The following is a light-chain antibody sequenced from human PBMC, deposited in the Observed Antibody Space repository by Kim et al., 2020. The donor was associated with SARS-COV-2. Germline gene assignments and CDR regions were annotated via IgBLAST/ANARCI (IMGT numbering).Light chain of an antibody. V-gene: IGKV3-11*01. CDR2: EVF. J-gene: IGKJ4*01. Sequence: EIVLTQSPATLSFSPGDRAILSCRASQNIGRYLSWYQQRPGQAPRLLLYEVFNRAAGVPARFSGNGSETDFTLTITSLEPDDFAVYYCHHRANWPALTFGGGTKVDIK. CDR1: QNIGRY. CDR3: HHRANWPALT.